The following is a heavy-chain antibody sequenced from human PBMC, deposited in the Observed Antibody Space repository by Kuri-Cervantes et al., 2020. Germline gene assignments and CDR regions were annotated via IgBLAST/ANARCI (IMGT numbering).Heavy chain of an antibody. CDR3: AKFGDRWSGYYLDEDDY. J-gene: IGHJ4*02. CDR2: ISSSSSYI. CDR1: GFTFSSYS. D-gene: IGHD3-3*01. Sequence: GESLKISCAASGFTFSSYSMNWVRQAPGKGLEWVSSISSSSSYIYYADSVKGRFTISRDNAKNTLYLQMNSLRAEDTAVYYCAKFGDRWSGYYLDEDDYWGQGTLVTVSS. V-gene: IGHV3-21*04.